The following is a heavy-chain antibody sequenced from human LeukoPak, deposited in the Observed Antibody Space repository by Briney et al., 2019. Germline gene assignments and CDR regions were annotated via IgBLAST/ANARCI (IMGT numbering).Heavy chain of an antibody. V-gene: IGHV4-34*01. D-gene: IGHD1-26*01. CDR2: INHSGST. CDR3: ARGSPYSGSYYDY. Sequence: PSETLSLTCAVYGGSFSGYYWSWIRQPPGKGLEWIGEINHSGSTNYNPSLKSRVTISVDTSKNQFSLKLSSVTAADTAVHYCARGSPYSGSYYDYWGQGTLVTVSS. J-gene: IGHJ4*02. CDR1: GGSFSGYY.